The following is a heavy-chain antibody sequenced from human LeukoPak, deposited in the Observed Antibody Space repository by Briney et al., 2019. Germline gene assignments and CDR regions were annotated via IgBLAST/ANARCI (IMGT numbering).Heavy chain of an antibody. D-gene: IGHD1-26*01. J-gene: IGHJ4*02. CDR3: AKDKRAGRSWDYFDY. V-gene: IGHV3-23*01. Sequence: GGSLRLSCAPSGFTFSRYWMSWVRQAPGKGLEWVSAISGSGGSTYYADSVKGRFTISRDNSKNTLYLQMNSLRAEDTAVYYCAKDKRAGRSWDYFDYWGQGTLVTVSS. CDR1: GFTFSRYW. CDR2: ISGSGGST.